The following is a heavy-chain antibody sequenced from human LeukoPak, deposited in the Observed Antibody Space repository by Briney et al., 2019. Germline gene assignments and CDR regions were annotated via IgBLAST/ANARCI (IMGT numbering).Heavy chain of an antibody. CDR3: AKSERYCSSTSCHRLDY. J-gene: IGHJ4*02. Sequence: ETLSLTCAVYGGSFSGYYWSWVRQAPGKGLEWVSAISGSGGSTYYADSVKGRFTISRDNSKNTLYLQMNSLRAEDTAVYYCAKSERYCSSTSCHRLDYWGQGTLVTVSS. D-gene: IGHD2-2*02. V-gene: IGHV3-23*01. CDR2: ISGSGGST. CDR1: GGSFSGYY.